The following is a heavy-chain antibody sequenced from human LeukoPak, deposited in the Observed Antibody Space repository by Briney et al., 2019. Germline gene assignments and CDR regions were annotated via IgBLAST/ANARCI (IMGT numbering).Heavy chain of an antibody. CDR2: INHNGNVN. CDR1: GFTFSSYW. Sequence: GGSLRLSCAASGFTFSSYWINWARQAPGKGLEWVASINHNGNVNYYVDSVKGRFTISRDNAKNSLYLQMSNLRAEDTAVYFCARGGGLDVWGQGATVTVSS. J-gene: IGHJ6*02. V-gene: IGHV3-7*03. D-gene: IGHD3-16*01. CDR3: ARGGGLDV.